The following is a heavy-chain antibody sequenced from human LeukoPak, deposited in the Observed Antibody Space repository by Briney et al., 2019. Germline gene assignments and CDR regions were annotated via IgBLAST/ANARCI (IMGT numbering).Heavy chain of an antibody. CDR3: AKIRLWGGYYFDY. V-gene: IGHV3-23*01. Sequence: GGSLRLSCAASGFTFSSHAMSWVRQAPGKGLEWVSAISNSGGSTYYADSVKGRFTISRDNSKNTLYLQMNSLRAEDTAVYHCAKIRLWGGYYFDYWGQGTLVTVSS. CDR1: GFTFSSHA. J-gene: IGHJ4*02. D-gene: IGHD5-12*01. CDR2: ISNSGGST.